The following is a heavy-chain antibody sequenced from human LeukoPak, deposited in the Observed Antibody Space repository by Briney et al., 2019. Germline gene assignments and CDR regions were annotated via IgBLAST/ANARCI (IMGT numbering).Heavy chain of an antibody. CDR3: AKALNMYYMDD. V-gene: IGHV3-9*01. Sequence: GRSLRLSCAASGFTFDDYDMHWVRQAPGKGLEWVSGISWNSGSIGYADSVKGRFTISRDNAKNSLYLQMNSLRAEDTALYYCAKALNMYYMDDWGKGTTVTVSS. J-gene: IGHJ6*03. CDR1: GFTFDDYD. CDR2: ISWNSGSI.